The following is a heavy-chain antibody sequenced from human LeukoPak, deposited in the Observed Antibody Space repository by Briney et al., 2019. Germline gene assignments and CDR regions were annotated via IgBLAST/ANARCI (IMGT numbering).Heavy chain of an antibody. CDR2: ISAYNGNT. J-gene: IGHJ4*02. CDR1: GYTFTSYG. V-gene: IGHV1-18*01. CDR3: ASWGYCSGGSCNWADY. D-gene: IGHD2-15*01. Sequence: ASVKVSCKASGYTFTSYGISWVRQAPGQGREWMGWISAYNGNTNYAQKLQGRVTMTTDTSTSTAYMELRSLRSDDTAVYYCASWGYCSGGSCNWADYWGQGTLVTVSS.